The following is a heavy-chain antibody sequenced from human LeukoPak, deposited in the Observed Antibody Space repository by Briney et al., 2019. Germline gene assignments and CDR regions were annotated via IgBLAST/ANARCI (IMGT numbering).Heavy chain of an antibody. CDR3: ARVNWYDQLRRLYYYYYMDV. CDR1: GFTFSSYW. D-gene: IGHD1-1*01. CDR2: INSDGSST. J-gene: IGHJ6*03. Sequence: PGGSLRLSCAASGFTFSSYWMHWVRQAPGKGLVWVSRINSDGSSTSYADSVKGRFTISRDNAKNTLYLQMNSLRAEDTAVYYCARVNWYDQLRRLYYYYYMDVWGKGTTVTVSS. V-gene: IGHV3-74*01.